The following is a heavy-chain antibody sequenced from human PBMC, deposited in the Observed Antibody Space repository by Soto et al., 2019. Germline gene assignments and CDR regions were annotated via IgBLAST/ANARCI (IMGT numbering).Heavy chain of an antibody. Sequence: GGSLRLSCAASGFTFSSYGMHWVRQAPGKGLEWVANIKQDGSEKYYVDSVKGRFTISRDNAKNSLYLQMNSLRAEDTAAYYCARDCTQQGFLEDAFDICGQGPMVTV. CDR2: IKQDGSEK. J-gene: IGHJ3*02. D-gene: IGHD1-1*01. CDR1: GFTFSSYG. V-gene: IGHV3-7*01. CDR3: ARDCTQQGFLEDAFDI.